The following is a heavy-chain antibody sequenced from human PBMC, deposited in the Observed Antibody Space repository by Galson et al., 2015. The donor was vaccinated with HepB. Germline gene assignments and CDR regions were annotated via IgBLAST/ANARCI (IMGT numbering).Heavy chain of an antibody. CDR3: ARGGDFWSGYYPYWYYGMDV. CDR1: GGSIGSHY. Sequence: ETLSLTCSVSGGSIGSHYWSWIRQPPGEGLEWIGYIYYSGSTNYNPSLKSRVTISVDTSKNQFSLKLNSVTAADTAVYYCARGGDFWSGYYPYWYYGMDVWGQGTTVTVSS. V-gene: IGHV4-59*11. J-gene: IGHJ6*02. CDR2: IYYSGST. D-gene: IGHD3-3*01.